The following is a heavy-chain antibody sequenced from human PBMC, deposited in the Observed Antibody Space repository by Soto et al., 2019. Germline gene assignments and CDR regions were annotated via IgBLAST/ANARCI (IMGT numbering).Heavy chain of an antibody. CDR1: GFTFGDYP. CDR2: IRSKAYRGTT. Sequence: VQLVESGGGLVQPGRSLRLSCTASGFTFGDYPMSWFRQAPGKGLEWVGFIRSKAYRGTTEYAASVKGRFTISRDDSKSIAYLQMSSLKAEVTDVYYCASAFGSWCGGVVFISPNFDYWGQGYLVAVSS. V-gene: IGHV3-49*03. D-gene: IGHD2-21*01. J-gene: IGHJ4*02. CDR3: ASAFGSWCGGVVFISPNFDY.